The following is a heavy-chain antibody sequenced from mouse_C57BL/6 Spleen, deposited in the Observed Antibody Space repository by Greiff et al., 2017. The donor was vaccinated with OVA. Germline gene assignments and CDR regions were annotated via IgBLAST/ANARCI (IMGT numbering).Heavy chain of an antibody. V-gene: IGHV1-72*01. J-gene: IGHJ2*01. CDR1: GYTFTSYW. CDR3: ARSEGPIYDGYTCDY. Sequence: QVQLKQPGAELVKPGASVKLSCKASGYTFTSYWMHWVKQRPGRGLEWIGRIDPNSGGTKYNEKFKSKATLTVDKPSSTAYMQLSSLTSEDSAVYYCARSEGPIYDGYTCDYWGQGTTLTVSS. D-gene: IGHD2-3*01. CDR2: IDPNSGGT.